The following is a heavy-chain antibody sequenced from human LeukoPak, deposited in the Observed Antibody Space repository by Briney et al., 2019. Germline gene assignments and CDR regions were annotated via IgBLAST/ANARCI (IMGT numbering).Heavy chain of an antibody. J-gene: IGHJ4*02. CDR2: IYHSGST. CDR1: GYSISSGYY. V-gene: IGHV4-38-2*02. Sequence: SETLSLTCTVSGYSISSGYYWGWIRQPPGKGLEWIGSIYHSGSTYYNPSLKSRVTISVDTSKNQFSLKLSSVTAADTAVYYCARGTLYSGWSYYFDDWGQGNQVTVSS. D-gene: IGHD6-19*01. CDR3: ARGTLYSGWSYYFDD.